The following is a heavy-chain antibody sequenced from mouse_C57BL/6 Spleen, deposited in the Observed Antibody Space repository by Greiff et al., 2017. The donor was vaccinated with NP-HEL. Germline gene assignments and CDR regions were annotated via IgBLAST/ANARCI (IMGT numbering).Heavy chain of an antibody. Sequence: VQLKQSGPELVKPGASVKISCKASGYAFSSSWMNWVKQRPGKGLEWIGRIYPGDGDTNYNGKFKGKATLTADKSSSTAYMQLSSLTSEDSAVYFCAREALTGPFDYWGQGTTLTVSS. CDR3: AREALTGPFDY. CDR2: IYPGDGDT. D-gene: IGHD4-1*01. CDR1: GYAFSSSW. J-gene: IGHJ2*01. V-gene: IGHV1-82*01.